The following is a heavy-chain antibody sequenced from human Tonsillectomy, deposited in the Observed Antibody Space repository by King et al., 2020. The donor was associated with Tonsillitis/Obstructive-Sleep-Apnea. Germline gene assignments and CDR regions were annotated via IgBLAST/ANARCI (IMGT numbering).Heavy chain of an antibody. J-gene: IGHJ6*03. D-gene: IGHD6-6*01. CDR1: GFSLSTSGVG. CDR2: IYWDDDD. Sequence: TLKESGPTLVKPPQTLTLTCTFSGFSLSTSGVGVGWIRQPPGKALEWLAFIYWDDDDRYRPSLKSRLTITKDTSKNQVVLTMTNMDPVDTATYYCAHSVVTWDYYYYMDVWGKGTTVTVSS. V-gene: IGHV2-5*02. CDR3: AHSVVTWDYYYYMDV.